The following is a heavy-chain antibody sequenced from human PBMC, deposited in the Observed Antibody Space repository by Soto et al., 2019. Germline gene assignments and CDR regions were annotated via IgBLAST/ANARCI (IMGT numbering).Heavy chain of an antibody. CDR1: GDSISRYY. CDR2: IYASGST. V-gene: IGHV4-4*07. Sequence: ETLSLTCTVSGDSISRYYWNWIRQPAGKGLEWIGRIYASGSTNYNPSLKSRVTILVDTSKNEFYMKLNSVTAADTAVYYCAGIGQDIYYGMDVWGQGTTVTVSS. J-gene: IGHJ6*02. D-gene: IGHD2-15*01. CDR3: AGIGQDIYYGMDV.